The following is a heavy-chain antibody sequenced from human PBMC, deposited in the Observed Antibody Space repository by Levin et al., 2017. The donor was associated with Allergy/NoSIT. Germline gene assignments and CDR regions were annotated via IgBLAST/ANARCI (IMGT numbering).Heavy chain of an antibody. Sequence: GGSLRLSCAASGFTFNNAWMSWVRQAPGKGLEWVGRIKSKTDGGTTDYAAPVKGRFTISRDDSKNTLYLQMNSLKTEDTAVYYCTTGLQAYCGGDCWGQGTLVTVSS. J-gene: IGHJ4*02. V-gene: IGHV3-15*01. CDR3: TTGLQAYCGGDC. CDR2: IKSKTDGGTT. D-gene: IGHD2-21*01. CDR1: GFTFNNAW.